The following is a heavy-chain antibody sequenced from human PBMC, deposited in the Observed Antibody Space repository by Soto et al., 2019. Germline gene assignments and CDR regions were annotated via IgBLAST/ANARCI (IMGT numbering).Heavy chain of an antibody. CDR2: IIPVFGTA. CDR1: GGTLSNYG. D-gene: IGHD4-17*01. Sequence: QVQLVQSGAEVKKPGSSVKVSCKASGGTLSNYGISWVRQAPGQGLEWMGGIIPVFGTANYAQKFQGRVTITADVSTTTVYMDVSSLRSDDTAVYYCARGDATKIVVTTYYGMDVWGQGTTVTVSS. V-gene: IGHV1-69*12. CDR3: ARGDATKIVVTTYYGMDV. J-gene: IGHJ6*02.